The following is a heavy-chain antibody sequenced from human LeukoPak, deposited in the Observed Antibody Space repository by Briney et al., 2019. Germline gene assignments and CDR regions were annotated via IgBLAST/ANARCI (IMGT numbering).Heavy chain of an antibody. CDR1: GLTFSNIR. D-gene: IGHD6-25*01. J-gene: IGHJ4*02. CDR3: ASDYFLDY. Sequence: GGSLRLSCAASGLTFSNIRMSWVRQAPGKGLEWVSTISDSGARTNYADSAKGRFTISRDNSMNTLYLQMNSLRADDTAVYYCASDYFLDYWGQGTLVTVSS. V-gene: IGHV3-23*01. CDR2: ISDSGART.